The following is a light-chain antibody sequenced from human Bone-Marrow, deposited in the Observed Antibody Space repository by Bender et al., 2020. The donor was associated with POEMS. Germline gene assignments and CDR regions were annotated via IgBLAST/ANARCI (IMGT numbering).Light chain of an antibody. CDR2: NSD. CDR3: VAWDDTLNGWV. CDR1: ASDRGTTP. J-gene: IGLJ2*01. V-gene: IGLV1-44*01. Sequence: QSVLTQPPSASATPGQRVTISCSRSASDRGTTPINWYQHPPGTAPKLIIYNSDQRPSGVPDRMSGSKSGPSASLDISGLQSEDEGDYYCVAWDDTLNGWVFGGGTKLTVL.